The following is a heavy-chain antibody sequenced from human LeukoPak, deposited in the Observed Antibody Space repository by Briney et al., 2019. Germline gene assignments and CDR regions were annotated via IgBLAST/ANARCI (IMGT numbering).Heavy chain of an antibody. V-gene: IGHV1-69*13. Sequence: SVKVSCKASGYTFTSHDINWVRQAPGQGLEWMGGIIPIFGTANYAQKFQGRVTITADESTSTAYMELSSLRSEDTAVYYCARDLGGQPGDYWGQGTLVTVSS. D-gene: IGHD3-10*01. CDR2: IIPIFGTA. CDR1: GYTFTSHD. J-gene: IGHJ4*02. CDR3: ARDLGGQPGDY.